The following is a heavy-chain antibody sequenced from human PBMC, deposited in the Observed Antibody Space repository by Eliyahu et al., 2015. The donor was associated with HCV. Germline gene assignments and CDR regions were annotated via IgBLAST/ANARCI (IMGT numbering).Heavy chain of an antibody. V-gene: IGHV4-61*08. Sequence: QVQLQESGPGLVKPSETLSLTCSVSGXSVGSAGYYWSWIRQPPGKGLEWIGFIYYTGSATYNPSLKSRVTIFIDTSKNQFALKLSSVTAADTAVYYCARLWDVTGWPFDFWGPGAVVTVSP. J-gene: IGHJ4*02. CDR1: GXSVGSAGYY. CDR3: ARLWDVTGWPFDF. D-gene: IGHD6-19*01. CDR2: IYYTGSA.